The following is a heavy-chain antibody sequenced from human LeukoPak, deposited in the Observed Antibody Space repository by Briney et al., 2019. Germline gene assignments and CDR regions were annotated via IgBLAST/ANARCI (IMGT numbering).Heavy chain of an antibody. V-gene: IGHV1-2*06. J-gene: IGHJ4*02. CDR1: GYPFTDYY. CDR3: ARGGVAVAGQIDY. D-gene: IGHD2-15*01. Sequence: ASVKVSCKASGYPFTDYYMHCVRQAPGQGLESMGRINPNSGVTNYAQKFQGKVTMTRETSISKAYMELRRLRSDDPAVYFCARGGVAVAGQIDYWGQGTLVTVSS. CDR2: INPNSGVT.